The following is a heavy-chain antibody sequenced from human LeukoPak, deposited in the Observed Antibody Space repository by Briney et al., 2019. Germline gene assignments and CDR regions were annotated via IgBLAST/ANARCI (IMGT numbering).Heavy chain of an antibody. J-gene: IGHJ4*02. V-gene: IGHV4-39*01. D-gene: IGHD6-19*01. CDR3: ARQVVAVAGTGYFDY. CDR2: VYYSGST. CDR1: GGSLRSSSYY. Sequence: SETLSLTCTVSGGSLRSSSYYWGWIPQPPGKGLEWIGSVYYSGSTYYNTPLESRGTIPVDTSQKQFSPKLNSVTDSDPTLYFWARQVVAVAGTGYFDYWGQGTLVTVSS.